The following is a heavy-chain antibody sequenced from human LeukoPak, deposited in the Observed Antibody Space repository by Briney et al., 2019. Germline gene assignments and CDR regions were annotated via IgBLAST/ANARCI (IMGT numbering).Heavy chain of an antibody. Sequence: SETLSLTCAVSGGSISSGGYSWSWIRQPPGKGLEWIGYIYHSGSTYYNPSLKSRVTISVDRSKNQFSLKLSSVTAADTAVYYCARGAGEQPDPLDYWGQGTLVTVSS. CDR1: GGSISSGGYS. V-gene: IGHV4-30-2*01. CDR3: ARGAGEQPDPLDY. D-gene: IGHD3-16*01. CDR2: IYHSGST. J-gene: IGHJ4*02.